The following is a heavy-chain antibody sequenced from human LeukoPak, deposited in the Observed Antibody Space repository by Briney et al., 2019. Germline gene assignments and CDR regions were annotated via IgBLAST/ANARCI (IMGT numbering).Heavy chain of an antibody. CDR2: IKQDASEK. D-gene: IGHD4-17*01. J-gene: IGHJ4*02. V-gene: IGHV3-7*01. CDR3: ARDRDYGDYVDY. CDR1: GFMFSSYY. Sequence: GGSLRLSCVDSGFMFSSYYMAWVRQAPGKGLEWVANIKQDASEKFYLDSVKGRFTISRDNTKRSLYLEMNSLRAEDTAVYYCARDRDYGDYVDYWGQGTLVTVSS.